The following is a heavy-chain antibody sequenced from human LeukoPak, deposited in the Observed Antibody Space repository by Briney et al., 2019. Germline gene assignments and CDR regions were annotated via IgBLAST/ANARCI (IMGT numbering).Heavy chain of an antibody. CDR3: ARQGYDTLDY. J-gene: IGHJ4*02. D-gene: IGHD3-16*01. CDR1: GGSISSSSYY. V-gene: IGHV4-39*07. CDR2: IYYSGST. Sequence: SETLSLTCTVSGGSISSSSYYWGWIRQPPGKGLEWIGSIYYSGSTYYNPSLKSRVTISVDTSKNQLSLKLSSVTAADTAVYYCARQGYDTLDYWGQGILVTVSS.